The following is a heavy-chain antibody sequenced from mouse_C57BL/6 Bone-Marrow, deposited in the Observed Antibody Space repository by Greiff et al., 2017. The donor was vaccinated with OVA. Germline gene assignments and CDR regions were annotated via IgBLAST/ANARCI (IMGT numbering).Heavy chain of an antibody. CDR3: AREDYYGSSQFAY. CDR2: IHPNSGST. J-gene: IGHJ3*01. Sequence: QVQLKQPGAELVKPGASVKLSCKASGYTFTSYWMHWVKQRPGQGLEWIGMIHPNSGSTNYNEKFKSKATLTVDKSSSTAYMQLSSLTSEDSAVYYCAREDYYGSSQFAYWGQGTLVTVSA. CDR1: GYTFTSYW. V-gene: IGHV1-64*01. D-gene: IGHD1-1*01.